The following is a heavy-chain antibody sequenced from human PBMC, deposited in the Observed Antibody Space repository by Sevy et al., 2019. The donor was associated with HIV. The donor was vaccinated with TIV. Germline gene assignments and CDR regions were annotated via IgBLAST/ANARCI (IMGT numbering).Heavy chain of an antibody. V-gene: IGHV3-23*01. J-gene: IGHJ4*02. CDR2: FSFGCGKI. CDR1: GFTFSNYA. CDR3: AREGCSKPHDY. Sequence: GGSLRLSCAASGFTFSNYAMSWVRQAPGKGLEWVSTFSFGCGKINYADSVKCRFTISRDNSKNTLYLQMNSLRAEDTALYYCAREGCSKPHDYCGQGTLVTVSS. D-gene: IGHD2-2*01.